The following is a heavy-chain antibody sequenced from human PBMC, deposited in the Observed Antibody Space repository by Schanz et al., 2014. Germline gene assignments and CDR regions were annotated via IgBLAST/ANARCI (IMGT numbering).Heavy chain of an antibody. D-gene: IGHD1-1*01. CDR3: ASDTMGGNFLMDV. V-gene: IGHV1-8*01. CDR2: MNPNSGGT. J-gene: IGHJ6*02. Sequence: QVQLVQSGAEVKKPGASVKVSCKASGYTLTNFDINWVRQAPGQGLEWMGWMNPNSGGTNYAENFQGRVTMTRDTSTSTVYMDLSSLSSEDTAVYFCASDTMGGNFLMDVWGQGTTVTVSS. CDR1: GYTLTNFD.